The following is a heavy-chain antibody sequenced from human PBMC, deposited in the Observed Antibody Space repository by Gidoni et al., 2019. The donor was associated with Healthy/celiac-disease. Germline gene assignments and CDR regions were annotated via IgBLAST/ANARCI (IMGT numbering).Heavy chain of an antibody. CDR2: GST. CDR3: AKSEGSGSYKRIPFDL. Sequence: GSTYYADSVKGRFTISRDNSKNTLYLQMNSLRAEDTAVYYCAKSEGSGSYKRIPFDLWGRGTLVTVSS. D-gene: IGHD1-26*01. J-gene: IGHJ2*01. V-gene: IGHV3-23*01.